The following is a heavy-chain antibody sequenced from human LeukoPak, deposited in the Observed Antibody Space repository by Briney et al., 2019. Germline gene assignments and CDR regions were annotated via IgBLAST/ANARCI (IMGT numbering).Heavy chain of an antibody. D-gene: IGHD6-19*01. CDR2: IWYDGSNK. Sequence: GRSLRLSCAASGFTFSSYGMHWVRQAPGKGLERVAVIWYDGSNKYYADSVKGRFTISRDNSKNTLYLQMNSLRAEDTAVYYCARDRYSSGWPDYWGQGTLVTVSS. J-gene: IGHJ4*02. CDR3: ARDRYSSGWPDY. CDR1: GFTFSSYG. V-gene: IGHV3-33*01.